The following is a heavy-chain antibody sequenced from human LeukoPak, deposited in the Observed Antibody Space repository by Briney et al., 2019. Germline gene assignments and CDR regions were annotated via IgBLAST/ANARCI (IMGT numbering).Heavy chain of an antibody. D-gene: IGHD3-3*01. J-gene: IGHJ6*02. CDR1: GGTFSSYA. CDR2: IIPILGIA. Sequence: SVTVSCKASGGTFSSYAISWVRQAPGQGLEWMGRIIPILGIANYAQKFQGRVTITADKSTSTAYMELSSLRSEDTAVYYCARHEPTSGDISIFAFYYYYGMDVWGQGTTVTVSS. CDR3: ARHEPTSGDISIFAFYYYYGMDV. V-gene: IGHV1-69*04.